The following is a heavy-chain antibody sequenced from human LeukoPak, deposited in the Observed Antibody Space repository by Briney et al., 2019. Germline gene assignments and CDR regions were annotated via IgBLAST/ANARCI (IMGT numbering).Heavy chain of an antibody. V-gene: IGHV3-23*01. CDR1: GFTFSSYA. J-gene: IGHJ4*02. D-gene: IGHD6-19*01. Sequence: GGSLRLSCAASGFTFSSYAMSWVRQAPGKGLEWVSAISGSGGSTYYADSVKGRFTISRDNSKNTLYLQMNSLRAEDTAVYYCAKAGSSGWYQRRTYYFDYWGQGTLVTVSS. CDR2: ISGSGGST. CDR3: AKAGSSGWYQRRTYYFDY.